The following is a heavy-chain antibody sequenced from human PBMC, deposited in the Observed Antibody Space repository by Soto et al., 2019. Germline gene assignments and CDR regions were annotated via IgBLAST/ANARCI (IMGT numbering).Heavy chain of an antibody. CDR3: ARQYAPYCSTTSCTIDP. CDR2: ISFDGRNK. J-gene: IGHJ5*02. Sequence: PGGSLRLSCAASGFTFSNYGIHWVRQAPGKGLQWVAVISFDGRNKRYVDSVKGRFTISRDYSKNTLYLQIDRLRPEDRAVYYCARQYAPYCSTTSCTIDPWGAGALDTDAS. D-gene: IGHD2-2*01. CDR1: GFTFSNYG. V-gene: IGHV3-30*03.